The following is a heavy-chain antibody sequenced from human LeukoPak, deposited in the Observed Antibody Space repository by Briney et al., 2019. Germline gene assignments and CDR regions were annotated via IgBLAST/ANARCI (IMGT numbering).Heavy chain of an antibody. CDR2: IYYSGST. CDR3: AREVSVLTTPNYYYYYYMDV. D-gene: IGHD3-9*01. CDR1: GGSISSSSYY. Sequence: PSETLSLTCTVSGGSISSSSYYWGWIRQPPGKGLEWIGSIYYSGSTYYNPSLKSRVTISVDTSKNQFSLKLSSVTAADTAVYYCAREVSVLTTPNYYYYYYMDVWGKGTTVTVSS. V-gene: IGHV4-39*07. J-gene: IGHJ6*03.